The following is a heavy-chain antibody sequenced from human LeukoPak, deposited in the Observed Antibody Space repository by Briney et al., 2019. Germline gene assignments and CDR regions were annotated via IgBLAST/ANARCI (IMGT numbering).Heavy chain of an antibody. J-gene: IGHJ4*02. D-gene: IGHD3-22*01. CDR1: GFTFDDYG. CDR3: ARDQGYFYDSSGHSPLEY. V-gene: IGHV3-20*04. Sequence: PGGSLRLSCTGSGFTFDDYGMAWVRQVQGKGLEWVAGINWNGGNRGYADSVRGRFTISRDNAKNSLDLQMDSLRAEDTALYYCARDQGYFYDSSGHSPLEYWGRGTLVTVSS. CDR2: INWNGGNR.